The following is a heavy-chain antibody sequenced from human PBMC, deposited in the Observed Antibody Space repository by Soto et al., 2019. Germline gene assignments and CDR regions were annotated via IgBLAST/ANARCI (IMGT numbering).Heavy chain of an antibody. CDR2: IYYSGST. D-gene: IGHD3-9*01. J-gene: IGHJ5*02. V-gene: IGHV4-59*01. CDR1: GGSISSYY. Sequence: SETLSLTCTVSGGSISSYYWSWIRQPPGKGLEWIGYIYYSGSTNYNPSLKSRVTISVDTSKNQFSLKLSSVTAADTAVYYCARLGVRTYYDILTGPPSNNWFDPWGKGTLVTVSS. CDR3: ARLGVRTYYDILTGPPSNNWFDP.